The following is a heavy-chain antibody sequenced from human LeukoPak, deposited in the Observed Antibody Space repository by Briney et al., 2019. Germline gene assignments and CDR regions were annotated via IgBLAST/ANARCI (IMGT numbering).Heavy chain of an antibody. CDR1: GFTFTNYW. J-gene: IGHJ4*02. CDR3: SRLAGSGWYDY. D-gene: IGHD6-19*01. Sequence: PGESLKISCKASGFTFTNYWIGWVRQMPGKGLEWMGIMYPGDSDTRYSPSFQGQVTISADKSISTAYLQWSSLKASDTAMYFCSRLAGSGWYDYWGQGTLVTVSS. CDR2: MYPGDSDT. V-gene: IGHV5-51*01.